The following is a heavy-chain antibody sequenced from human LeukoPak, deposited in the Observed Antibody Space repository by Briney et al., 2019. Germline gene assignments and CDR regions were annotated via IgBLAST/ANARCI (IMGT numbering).Heavy chain of an antibody. Sequence: GGSLRLSCSASGFTFSSYAMHWVRQAPGKGLEYVSAISSNGGSTYYADSVKGRFTISRDNSKNTLYLQMSSLRAEDTAVSYCVKGYGGWGLDYYYYGMDVWGQGTTVTVSS. V-gene: IGHV3-64D*06. J-gene: IGHJ6*02. CDR3: VKGYGGWGLDYYYYGMDV. CDR2: ISSNGGST. CDR1: GFTFSSYA. D-gene: IGHD7-27*01.